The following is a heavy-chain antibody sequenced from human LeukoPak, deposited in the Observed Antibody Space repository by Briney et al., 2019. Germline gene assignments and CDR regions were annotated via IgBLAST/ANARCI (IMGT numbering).Heavy chain of an antibody. V-gene: IGHV4-39*01. CDR2: IYYSGST. CDR3: ANLGHIVVVPAAMKYYYYGMDV. Sequence: SETLSLTCTVSGGSISSSSYYWGWIRQPPGRGLEWIGSIYYSGSTYYNPSLKSRVTISVDTSKNQFSLKLSSVTAADTAVYYCANLGHIVVVPAAMKYYYYGMDVWGQGTTVTVSS. J-gene: IGHJ6*02. D-gene: IGHD2-2*01. CDR1: GGSISSSSYY.